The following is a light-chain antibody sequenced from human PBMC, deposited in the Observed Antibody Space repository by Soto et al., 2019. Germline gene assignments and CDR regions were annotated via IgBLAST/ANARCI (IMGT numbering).Light chain of an antibody. J-gene: IGLJ1*01. Sequence: SVLTQPPSLYGSPGQSITISCTGTSSDVGGYNYVSWYQQHPGKAPKFMIYDVSNRPSGVSNRFSGSKSGNTASLTISGLQAEDEADYYCCSYTTSNTRQIVFGSGTKVTVL. CDR2: DVS. CDR1: SSDVGGYNY. CDR3: CSYTTSNTRQIV. V-gene: IGLV2-14*01.